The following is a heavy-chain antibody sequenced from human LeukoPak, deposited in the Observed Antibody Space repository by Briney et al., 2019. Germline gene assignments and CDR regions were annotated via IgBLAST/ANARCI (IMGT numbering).Heavy chain of an antibody. CDR2: IYTGGYT. J-gene: IGHJ2*01. V-gene: IGHV3-53*01. CDR3: ARGGSTWDWYFDL. CDR1: GFMVNSKY. D-gene: IGHD6-13*01. Sequence: GGSLRLSCAASGFMVNSKYMTWVRQAPGKGLEWVSVIYTGGYTNYADSVKGRFTISRDFSQNTLYLQMNSLRVEDTAVYFCARGGSTWDWYFDLWGRGTLVMVSS.